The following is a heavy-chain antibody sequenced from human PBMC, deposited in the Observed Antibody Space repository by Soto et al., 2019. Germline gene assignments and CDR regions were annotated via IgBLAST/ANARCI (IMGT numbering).Heavy chain of an antibody. Sequence: ASVKVSCKASGYTFTSYAMHWVRQAPGQRLEWMGWINAGNGNTKYSQKFQGRVTITRDTSASTAYMELSSLRSEDTAVYYCARDYCSGGSCYHYYYYFGMDVWGQGTTVTAP. J-gene: IGHJ6*02. CDR1: GYTFTSYA. D-gene: IGHD2-15*01. V-gene: IGHV1-3*01. CDR2: INAGNGNT. CDR3: ARDYCSGGSCYHYYYYFGMDV.